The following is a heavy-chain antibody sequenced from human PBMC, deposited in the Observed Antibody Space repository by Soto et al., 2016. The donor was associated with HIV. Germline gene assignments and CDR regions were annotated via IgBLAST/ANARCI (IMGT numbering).Heavy chain of an antibody. CDR2: ILPNTGGT. CDR1: GYTFSGYY. CDR3: VSYGY. D-gene: IGHD3-16*01. Sequence: QVQLVQSGAEVKKPGASVKVSCKASGYTFSGYYMHWVRQAPGQGLEWMGWILPNTGGTKYAQNLQGRVTMTRNTSISTAYMEVTSLRSDDTAVYCCVSYGYWGQGTLVTVSS. J-gene: IGHJ4*02. V-gene: IGHV1-2*02.